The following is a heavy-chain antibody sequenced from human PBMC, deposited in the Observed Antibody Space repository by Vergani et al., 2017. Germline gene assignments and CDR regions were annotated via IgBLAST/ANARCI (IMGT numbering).Heavy chain of an antibody. CDR1: GFTFSHYS. J-gene: IGHJ4*02. CDR2: IRNKANDYTT. CDR3: ARGYCTNSICRGKVDS. V-gene: IGHV3-72*01. D-gene: IGHD2-8*01. Sequence: EVQMVESGGGLVKPGGSLRLSCVASGFTFSHYSMNWVRQAPGKGLEWVGRIRNKANDYTTQYAASVKGRFTISRDDSKSYLYLQMNSLRAEDTAVYYCARGYCTNSICRGKVDSWGQGTLVTVSS.